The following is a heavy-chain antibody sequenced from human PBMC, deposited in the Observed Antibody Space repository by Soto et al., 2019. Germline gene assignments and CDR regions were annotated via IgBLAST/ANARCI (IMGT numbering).Heavy chain of an antibody. J-gene: IGHJ3*02. CDR1: GFTFTSSG. CDR3: ARDTGYCSGGSCYPLALDI. Sequence: QVQLVESGGGVVQPGRSLSLSCAASGFTFTSSGMHWVRQAPGKGLEWVAVIWYAESNINYADSVRGRFTISRDNSKNTLYLQMISLRAEDTAVYYCARDTGYCSGGSCYPLALDIWGQGTMVTVSS. CDR2: IWYAESNI. D-gene: IGHD2-15*01. V-gene: IGHV3-33*01.